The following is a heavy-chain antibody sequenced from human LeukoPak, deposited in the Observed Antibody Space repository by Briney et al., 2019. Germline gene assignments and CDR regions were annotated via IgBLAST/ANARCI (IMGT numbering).Heavy chain of an antibody. CDR3: ARFGYYYDSSGYRPMYYFDY. J-gene: IGHJ4*02. CDR1: GGSISSSNVYY. CDR2: IYYSGST. Sequence: PSETLSLTCSVAGGSISSSNVYYWGWIRQPPGKGLEWIGNIYYSGSTYYNPSLKSRVTISVDTSKNQFSLKVSSATAADTAVYYCARFGYYYDSSGYRPMYYFDYWGQGTLVTVSS. V-gene: IGHV4-39*07. D-gene: IGHD3-22*01.